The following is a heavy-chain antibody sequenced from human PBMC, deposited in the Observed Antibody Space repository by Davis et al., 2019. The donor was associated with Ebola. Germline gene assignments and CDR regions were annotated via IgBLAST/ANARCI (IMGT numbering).Heavy chain of an antibody. V-gene: IGHV3-48*02. D-gene: IGHD6-19*01. CDR1: GFTFSSYS. J-gene: IGHJ6*04. CDR3: ARVADSSGWSRGYFYHGMDV. CDR2: ISSSGSTI. Sequence: PGGSLRLSCAASGFTFSSYSMNWVRQAPGKGLEWVSSISSSGSTIYYADSVKGRFTISRDNAKNSLYLQMDSLRDEDTAVYYCARVADSSGWSRGYFYHGMDVWGKGTTVTVSS.